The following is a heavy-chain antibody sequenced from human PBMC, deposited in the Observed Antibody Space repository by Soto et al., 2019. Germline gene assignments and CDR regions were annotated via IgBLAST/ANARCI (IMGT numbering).Heavy chain of an antibody. V-gene: IGHV1-18*04. CDR2: ISAYNGNT. D-gene: IGHD6-13*01. Sequence: ASVKVSCKASGYTFTSYYMHWVRQAPGQGLEWMGWISAYNGNTNYAQKLQGRVTMTTDTSTSTAYMELRSLRSDDTAVYYCARSRIAAAGTYHYYYYGMDVWGQGTTVTVSS. CDR1: GYTFTSYY. CDR3: ARSRIAAAGTYHYYYYGMDV. J-gene: IGHJ6*02.